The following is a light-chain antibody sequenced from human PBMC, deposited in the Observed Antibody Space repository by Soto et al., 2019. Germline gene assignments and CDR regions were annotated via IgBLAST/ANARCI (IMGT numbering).Light chain of an antibody. CDR3: QQRSNWQIT. V-gene: IGKV3-11*01. CDR2: DAS. CDR1: QSVSSY. Sequence: EFVLTQSPATLSLSPGERATLSCRASQSVSSYLAWYQQKPGQAPRLLIYDASKRATGIPARFSGSGSGTDFTLTISSLEPEDFAVYYCQQRSNWQITFGQGTRLEIK. J-gene: IGKJ5*01.